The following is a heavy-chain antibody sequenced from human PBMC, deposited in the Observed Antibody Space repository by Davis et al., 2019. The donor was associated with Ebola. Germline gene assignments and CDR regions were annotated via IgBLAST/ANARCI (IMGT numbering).Heavy chain of an antibody. CDR3: ARDRFTNRETQGWVYYYGMDV. J-gene: IGHJ6*02. CDR1: GFTVSSNY. Sequence: GESLKISCAASGFTVSSNYMSWVRQAPGKGLEWVSVIYSGGSTYYADSVKGRFTISRDNSKNTLYLQMNSLRAEDTAVYYCARDRFTNRETQGWVYYYGMDVWGQGTTVTVSS. CDR2: IYSGGST. V-gene: IGHV3-66*02. D-gene: IGHD7-27*01.